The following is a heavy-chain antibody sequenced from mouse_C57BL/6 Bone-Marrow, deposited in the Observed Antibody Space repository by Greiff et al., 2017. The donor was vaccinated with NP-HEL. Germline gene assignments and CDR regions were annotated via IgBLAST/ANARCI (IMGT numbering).Heavy chain of an antibody. D-gene: IGHD1-1*01. CDR3: ARKDYYGSSYEFAY. CDR1: GYTFTSYW. J-gene: IGHJ3*01. V-gene: IGHV1-50*01. Sequence: QVQLQQPGAELVKPGASGYTFTSYWMQWVKQRPGQGLEWIGEIDPSDSYTNYNQKFKGKATLTVDTSSSTAYMQLSSLTSEDSAVYYCARKDYYGSSYEFAYWGQGTLVTVSA. CDR2: IDPSDSYT.